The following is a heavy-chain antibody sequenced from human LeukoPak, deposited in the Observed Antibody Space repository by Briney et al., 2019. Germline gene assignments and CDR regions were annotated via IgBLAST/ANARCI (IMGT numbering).Heavy chain of an antibody. V-gene: IGHV4-34*01. D-gene: IGHD2-15*01. CDR1: GGSFSTYY. J-gene: IGHJ5*02. Sequence: SETLSLTCAVYGGSFSTYYWSWIRQPPGKGLEWIGEINHSGSTNCNPSLKSRVTISVDTSKNQFSLKLSSVTAADTAVYYCARDRDIVVDRGWFDLWGQGTLVTVSS. CDR3: ARDRDIVVDRGWFDL. CDR2: INHSGST.